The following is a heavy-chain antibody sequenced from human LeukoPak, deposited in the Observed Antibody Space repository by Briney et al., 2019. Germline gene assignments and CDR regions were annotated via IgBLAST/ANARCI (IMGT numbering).Heavy chain of an antibody. CDR2: ISSSSSTI. V-gene: IGHV3-48*01. J-gene: IGHJ6*03. CDR1: GFTFSSYS. CDR3: ARDGSGSYYYYYYMDV. D-gene: IGHD3-10*01. Sequence: PGGSLRLSCAASGFTFSSYSVNWVRQAPGKGLEWVSYISSSSSTIYYADSVKGRFTISRDNSKNTLYLQMNSLRAEDTAVYYCARDGSGSYYYYYYMDVWGKGTTVTISS.